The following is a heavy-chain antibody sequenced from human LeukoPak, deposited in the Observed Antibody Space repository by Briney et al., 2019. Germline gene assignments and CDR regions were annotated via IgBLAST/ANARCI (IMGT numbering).Heavy chain of an antibody. V-gene: IGHV4-39*07. Sequence: PSETLSLTCIVSGGSISSSSYYWGWIRQPPGKGLEWIGSIYYSGSTYYNPSLKSRVTISVDTSKNQFSLKLSSVTAADTAVYYCPRGHPGIAAGNWFDPWGQGTLVTVSS. CDR1: GGSISSSSYY. D-gene: IGHD6-13*01. CDR2: IYYSGST. CDR3: PRGHPGIAAGNWFDP. J-gene: IGHJ5*02.